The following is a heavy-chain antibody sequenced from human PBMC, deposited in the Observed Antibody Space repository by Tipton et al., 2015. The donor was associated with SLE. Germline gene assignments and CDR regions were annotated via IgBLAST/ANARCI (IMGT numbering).Heavy chain of an antibody. J-gene: IGHJ4*02. V-gene: IGHV4-39*07. D-gene: IGHD6-19*01. CDR2: IYYSGST. CDR3: ARWGRSSGWYGY. Sequence: TLSLTCAVSGYSISSSSYYWGWIRQPPGKGLEWIGSIYYSGSTYYNPSLKSRVTISVDTSKNQFSLKLSSVTAADTAVYYCARWGRSSGWYGYWGQGTLVTVSS. CDR1: GYSISSSSYY.